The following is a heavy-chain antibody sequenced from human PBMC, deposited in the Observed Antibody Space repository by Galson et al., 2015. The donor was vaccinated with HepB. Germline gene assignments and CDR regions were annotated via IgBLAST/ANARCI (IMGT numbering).Heavy chain of an antibody. CDR3: ARHDFWSGYSGGFDP. D-gene: IGHD3-3*01. CDR1: GYTFTTYG. J-gene: IGHJ5*02. Sequence: SVKVSCKASGYTFTTYGISWVRQAPGQGLEWMGWISAYNGNTNYAQKLQGRVTMTTDTSTSTAYMELRSLRSDDTAVYYCARHDFWSGYSGGFDPWGQGTLVTVSS. CDR2: ISAYNGNT. V-gene: IGHV1-18*01.